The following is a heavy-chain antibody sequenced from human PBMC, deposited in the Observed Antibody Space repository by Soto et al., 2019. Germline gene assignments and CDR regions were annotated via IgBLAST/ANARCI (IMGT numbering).Heavy chain of an antibody. J-gene: IGHJ6*02. CDR1: GFSLSTSGMC. CDR3: ARTLGITIFGVGYYYGMDV. D-gene: IGHD3-3*01. CDR2: IDWDDDK. Sequence: SGPTLVNPTQTLTLTCTFSGFSLSTSGMCVSWIRQPPGKALEWLARIDWDDDKYYSTSLKTRLTISKDTSKNQVVLTMTNMDPVDTATYYCARTLGITIFGVGYYYGMDVWGQGTTVTVSS. V-gene: IGHV2-70*11.